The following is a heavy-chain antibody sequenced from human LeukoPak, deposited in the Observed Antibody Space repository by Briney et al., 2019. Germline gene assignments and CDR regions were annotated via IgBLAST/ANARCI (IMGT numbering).Heavy chain of an antibody. CDR3: ARVGGSSRRIDY. Sequence: SETLSLTCTVSGGSISSYYWSWIRQPPGKGLEWIGEINHSGSTNYNPSLKSRVTISVDTSKNQFSLKLSSVTAADTAVYYCARVGGSSRRIDYWGQGTLVTVSS. J-gene: IGHJ4*02. V-gene: IGHV4-34*01. CDR2: INHSGST. CDR1: GGSISSYY. D-gene: IGHD6-13*01.